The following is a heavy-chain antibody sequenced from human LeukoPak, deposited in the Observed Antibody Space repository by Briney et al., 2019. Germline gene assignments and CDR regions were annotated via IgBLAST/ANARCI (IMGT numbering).Heavy chain of an antibody. CDR1: GFTFSSYS. V-gene: IGHV3-48*02. D-gene: IGHD7-27*01. Sequence: PGGSLRLSCAASGFTFSSYSMNWVRQAPGKGLEWISYFSGDSINIWYADSVKGRFTISRDNAKNSVFLQMNSLRDEDSAVYYCARDSNWAFDYWGQGTLVTVSS. J-gene: IGHJ4*02. CDR3: ARDSNWAFDY. CDR2: FSGDSINI.